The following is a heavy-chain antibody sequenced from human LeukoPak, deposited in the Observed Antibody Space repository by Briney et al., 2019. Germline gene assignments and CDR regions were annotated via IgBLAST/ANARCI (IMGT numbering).Heavy chain of an antibody. Sequence: SDTLSLTCTVSGGPICSSSYYWRRVRQPPGKGRGWIGSIYYCGSTYSNPSLKSRFTISVDTSKNQFSLKLSSVTAADTAVYYCARRGRELGLFCYWGQGTLVTVSS. CDR3: ARRGRELGLFCY. CDR1: GGPICSSSYY. D-gene: IGHD1-26*01. J-gene: IGHJ4*02. CDR2: IYYCGST. V-gene: IGHV4-39*01.